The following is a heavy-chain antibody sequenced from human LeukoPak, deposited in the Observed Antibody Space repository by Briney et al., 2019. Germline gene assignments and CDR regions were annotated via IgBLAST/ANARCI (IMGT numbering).Heavy chain of an antibody. CDR2: ISYDGSNK. J-gene: IGHJ4*02. D-gene: IGHD2-2*01. V-gene: IGHV3-30*18. CDR3: AKDDIVVVPAAMPGEY. Sequence: GRSPRLSCAASGFTFSSYGMHWVRQAPGKGLEWVAVISYDGSNKYYADSVKGRFTISRDDSKNTLYLQMNSLRAEDTAVYYCAKDDIVVVPAAMPGEYWGQGTLVTVSS. CDR1: GFTFSSYG.